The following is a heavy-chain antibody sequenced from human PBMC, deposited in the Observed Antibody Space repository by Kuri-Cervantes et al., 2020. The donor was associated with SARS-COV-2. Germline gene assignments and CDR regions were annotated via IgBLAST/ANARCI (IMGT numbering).Heavy chain of an antibody. J-gene: IGHJ4*02. CDR2: ISGSGRAT. CDR1: GLTFSSYA. D-gene: IGHD4-11*01. V-gene: IGHV3-23*01. CDR3: AKDQGMGPKGTVDY. Sequence: ETLSLTCAASGLTFSSYAMNWVRQAPGKGLEWVSTISGSGRATEYADSVKGRFTMSRDNSKNTLYLQMNSLRAEDTAVYYCAKDQGMGPKGTVDYWGQGTLVTVSS.